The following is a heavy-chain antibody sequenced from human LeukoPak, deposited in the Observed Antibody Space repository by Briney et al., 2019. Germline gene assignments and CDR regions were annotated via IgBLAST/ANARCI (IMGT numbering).Heavy chain of an antibody. Sequence: SETLSLTCAVYGGSFSGYYWSWIRQPPGKGLEWIGEINHSGSTNYNPSPKSRVTISVDTSKNQFSLKLSSVTAADTAVYYCARGRSGYDFWSGHLYAWFDPWGQGTLVTVSS. D-gene: IGHD3-3*01. CDR3: ARGRSGYDFWSGHLYAWFDP. J-gene: IGHJ5*02. CDR1: GGSFSGYY. CDR2: INHSGST. V-gene: IGHV4-34*01.